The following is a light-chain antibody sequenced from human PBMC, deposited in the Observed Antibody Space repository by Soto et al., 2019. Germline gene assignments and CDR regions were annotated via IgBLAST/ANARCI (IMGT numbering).Light chain of an antibody. CDR2: GNN. J-gene: IGLJ1*01. CDR1: SSNIGANYD. CDR3: QSYDSTLSARYV. V-gene: IGLV1-40*01. Sequence: QSVLTQPPSVSRAPGQRVTISCTGSSSNIGANYDVHWYQHRPGTAPKLLIFGNNNRPSGVPDRFSGSKSGTSASLAITGLQAEDEGDYYCQSYDSTLSARYVFGTATKLTVL.